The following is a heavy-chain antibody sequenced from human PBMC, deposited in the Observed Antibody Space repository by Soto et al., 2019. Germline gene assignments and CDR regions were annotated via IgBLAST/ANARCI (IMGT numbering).Heavy chain of an antibody. V-gene: IGHV3-30*18. Sequence: QVQLVESGGGVVQPGRSLRLSCAASGFTFSIYGMHWVRQAPGKGLEWVAVISYDGSNKYYADSVKGRFTISRDNSKNTLYLQMNSLIAEDTAVYYCAKSYGDYELFDYWGQGTLVTVSS. J-gene: IGHJ4*02. CDR1: GFTFSIYG. CDR3: AKSYGDYELFDY. D-gene: IGHD4-17*01. CDR2: ISYDGSNK.